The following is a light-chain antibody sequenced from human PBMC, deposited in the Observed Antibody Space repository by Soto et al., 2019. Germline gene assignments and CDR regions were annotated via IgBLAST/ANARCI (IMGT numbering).Light chain of an antibody. CDR2: TAS. Sequence: DIQMTQSPSSLSASVGDRVTITCRASQTISTYLNWYQQKPGKAPKLLIYTASSFQSGVPSRFSGSGSGTDFTLTIISLQPEDFATYYFQQSYSTPYIFGQGTKLAIK. CDR3: QQSYSTPYI. V-gene: IGKV1-39*01. CDR1: QTISTY. J-gene: IGKJ2*01.